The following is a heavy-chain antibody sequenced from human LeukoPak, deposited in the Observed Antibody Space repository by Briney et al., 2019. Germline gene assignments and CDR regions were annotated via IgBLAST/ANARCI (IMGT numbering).Heavy chain of an antibody. CDR3: ARDLGFWSGYHNFDY. V-gene: IGHV1-2*02. D-gene: IGHD3-3*01. CDR1: GYTFTGYY. J-gene: IGHJ4*02. CDR2: ISPSGGGT. Sequence: ASVKVSCKASGYTFTGYYMYWVRQAPGQGLEWMGWISPSGGGTNYAQKFQGRVTMTRDTSISTAYMELSSLRSDDMAVYYCARDLGFWSGYHNFDYWGQGTLVTVSS.